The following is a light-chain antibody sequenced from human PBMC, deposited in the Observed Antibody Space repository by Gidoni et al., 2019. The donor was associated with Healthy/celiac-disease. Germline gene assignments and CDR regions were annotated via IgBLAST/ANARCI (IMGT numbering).Light chain of an antibody. Sequence: QSALTQPASVSGSTGQSIPISCTGTRSDVGGFNYVSWYQQHPGKAPKLMIYDVSNRPSGVSNRFSGSKSGNSSSLTISVLQAEDEADYYCSSYTSSSTLYVFGTGTKVTVL. CDR1: RSDVGGFNY. CDR2: DVS. CDR3: SSYTSSSTLYV. V-gene: IGLV2-14*01. J-gene: IGLJ1*01.